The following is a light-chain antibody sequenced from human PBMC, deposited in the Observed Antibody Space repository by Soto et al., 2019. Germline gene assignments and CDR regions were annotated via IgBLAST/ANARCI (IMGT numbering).Light chain of an antibody. CDR1: QSVRNY. Sequence: DIVLTQSPATLSLSPGDRATLSCRASQSVRNYLAWYQQKPGQAPRLLIYDASNRATGIPARFSGSGSGTDFTLTISSLEPEDFAVYYCQQRNNWYTFGQGTKLEIK. CDR3: QQRNNWYT. CDR2: DAS. J-gene: IGKJ2*01. V-gene: IGKV3-11*01.